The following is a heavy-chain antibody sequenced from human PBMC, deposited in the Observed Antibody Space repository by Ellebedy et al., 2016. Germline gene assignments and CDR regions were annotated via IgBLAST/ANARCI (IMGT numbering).Heavy chain of an antibody. CDR1: GFAFDDIP. V-gene: IGHV3-69-1*01. CDR2: ISGTNVV. CDR3: AKDLPNWANDY. D-gene: IGHD2-8*01. Sequence: GGSLRLSXEASGFAFDDIPMNWVRQAPGRGLEWVAYISGTNVVFYADSVKGRFTISRDNAKSSVYLQMNSLRVDDTAVYYCAKDLPNWANDYWGQGVLVTVSS. J-gene: IGHJ4*02.